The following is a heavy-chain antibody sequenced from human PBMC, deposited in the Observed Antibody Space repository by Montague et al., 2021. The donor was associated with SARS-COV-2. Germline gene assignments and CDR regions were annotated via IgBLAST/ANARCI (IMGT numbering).Heavy chain of an antibody. Sequence: SETLSLTCAVYGGSFSGYYWSWIRQPPGKGLEWIGEINHSGSTNYNPSLKSRVTISVDTSKNQFSLKLSSVTAADTAVYYCARIRCITIFGVVITPYYYGMDVGAQGTTVTVS. D-gene: IGHD3-3*01. J-gene: IGHJ6*02. CDR1: GGSFSGYY. V-gene: IGHV4-34*01. CDR3: ARIRCITIFGVVITPYYYGMDV. CDR2: INHSGST.